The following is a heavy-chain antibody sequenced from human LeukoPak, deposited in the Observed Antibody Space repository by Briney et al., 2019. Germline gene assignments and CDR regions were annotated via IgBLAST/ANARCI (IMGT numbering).Heavy chain of an antibody. Sequence: ASVKVSCKTPGYTFTTYGVSWVRQAPGQGLAWMGWVSGYTGNTNYAERFQGRVTMTIDTSTSTVYMELTSLRSDDTAVYYCARGEVSASLYYFDFWGQGTLVTVS. V-gene: IGHV1-18*01. J-gene: IGHJ4*02. D-gene: IGHD2-2*01. CDR1: GYTFTTYG. CDR2: VSGYTGNT. CDR3: ARGEVSASLYYFDF.